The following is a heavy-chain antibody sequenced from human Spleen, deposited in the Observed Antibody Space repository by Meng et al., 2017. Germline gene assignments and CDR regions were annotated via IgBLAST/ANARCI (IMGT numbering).Heavy chain of an antibody. CDR3: ARGPTTMAHDFDY. D-gene: IGHD4-11*01. Sequence: QVQLQQWGAGLLKPSGPLSLTGVVSGGSFSDYYWSWIRQPPGKGLEWIGEINHSGSTNYNPSLESRATISVDTSQNNLSLKLSSVTAADSAVYYCARGPTTMAHDFDYWGQGTLVTVSS. CDR1: GGSFSDYY. V-gene: IGHV4-34*01. J-gene: IGHJ4*02. CDR2: INHSGST.